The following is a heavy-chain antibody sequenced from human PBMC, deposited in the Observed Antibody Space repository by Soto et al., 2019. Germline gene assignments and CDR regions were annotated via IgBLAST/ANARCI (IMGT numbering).Heavy chain of an antibody. Sequence: QLQLQESGSGLVKPSQTLSLTCAVSGGSISSGGYSWSWIRQPPGKGLEWIGYIYHSGSTYYNPSLKRRVTISVDRSKNQCSLKLSSVTAADTAVYYCARIYGSDPSTRWFDPWGQGTLVTVSS. CDR3: ARIYGSDPSTRWFDP. CDR1: GGSISSGGYS. CDR2: IYHSGST. D-gene: IGHD3-10*01. J-gene: IGHJ5*02. V-gene: IGHV4-30-2*01.